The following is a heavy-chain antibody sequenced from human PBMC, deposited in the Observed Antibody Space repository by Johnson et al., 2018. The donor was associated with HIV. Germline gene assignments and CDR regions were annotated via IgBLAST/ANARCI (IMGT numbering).Heavy chain of an antibody. J-gene: IGHJ3*02. CDR3: ARDRSLWFRELWPRDAFDM. D-gene: IGHD3-10*01. CDR2: ISYDGDNI. Sequence: VESGGGVVQPGKSLRLSCAASEFTFSNSAMHWVRQAPGKGLEWVAVISYDGDNIYYADSVKGRFTISRDNSKNTLYLQMNSLRVADTAVYYCARDRSLWFRELWPRDAFDMWGQGTKITVSS. CDR1: EFTFSNSA. V-gene: IGHV3-30-3*01.